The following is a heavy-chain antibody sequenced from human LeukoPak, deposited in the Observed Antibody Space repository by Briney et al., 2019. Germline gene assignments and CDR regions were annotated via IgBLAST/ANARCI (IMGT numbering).Heavy chain of an antibody. Sequence: GGSLRLSCAASGFIFRNHWMSWVRQVPGRGLEWVAHIKQGGNEKHYVDSVEGRFTLSRDDSKNSLYLQVNSLRVDDSAVYYCARGPNYGDRVDYFDYWGQGTLVTVSS. V-gene: IGHV3-7*01. CDR2: IKQGGNEK. CDR1: GFIFRNHW. CDR3: ARGPNYGDRVDYFDY. D-gene: IGHD4-17*01. J-gene: IGHJ4*02.